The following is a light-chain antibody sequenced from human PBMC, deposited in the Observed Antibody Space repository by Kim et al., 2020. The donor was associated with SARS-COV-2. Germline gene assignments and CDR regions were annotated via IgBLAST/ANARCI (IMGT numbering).Light chain of an antibody. J-gene: IGLJ3*02. CDR3: CSYAGTYTLV. Sequence: QSALTQPRSVSASPGQSVTISCTGTSSDVGGYNLVSWYQQHAVKAPKLLIYDVSKRPSGVPDRFSGSKSGNTASPTISGLQAEDEADYYCCSYAGTYTLVFGGGTQLTVL. CDR2: DVS. CDR1: SSDVGGYNL. V-gene: IGLV2-11*01.